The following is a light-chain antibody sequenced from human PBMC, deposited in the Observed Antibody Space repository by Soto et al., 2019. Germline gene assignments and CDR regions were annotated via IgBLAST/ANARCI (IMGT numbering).Light chain of an antibody. CDR3: LSYDRGLLGYV. CDR2: GNN. J-gene: IGLJ1*01. V-gene: IGLV1-40*01. Sequence: QSVLTQPPSVSGAPGQRVTISCAGGSSNIGAGYDVHWYQQHSGGAPKLLMYGNNHRPSGVPDRFSGSKSGTSASLAIPGLQAGDEAAYYRLSYDRGLLGYVFGAGTQRAVL. CDR1: SSNIGAGYD.